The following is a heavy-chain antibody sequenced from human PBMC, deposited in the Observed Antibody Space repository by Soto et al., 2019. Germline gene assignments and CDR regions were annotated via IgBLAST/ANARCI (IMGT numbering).Heavy chain of an antibody. J-gene: IGHJ4*02. D-gene: IGHD5-18*01. Sequence: PGGSLRLSCAASGFTVSSYHMSWVRQAPGKGLEWVSVIYSAGSTDFADSVKGRFTISRDNAKNSLYLQMNSLRAEDTAVYYCARDYSSYGPFDYWGQGTLVTVSS. CDR3: ARDYSSYGPFDY. CDR2: IYSAGST. V-gene: IGHV3-66*01. CDR1: GFTVSSYH.